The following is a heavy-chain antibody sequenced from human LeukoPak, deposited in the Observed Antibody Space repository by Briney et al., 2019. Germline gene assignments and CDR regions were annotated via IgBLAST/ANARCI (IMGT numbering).Heavy chain of an antibody. Sequence: GGSLRLSCAASGFTFSNSAMSWVRQAPGKGLEWVSTLSGSGITTYYADSVKGRFTISRDNSKNTLYLQMNSLRAEDAAVYYCAKGIYSSGWSYFDYWGHGTLVTVSS. CDR1: GFTFSNSA. V-gene: IGHV3-23*01. CDR2: LSGSGITT. D-gene: IGHD6-19*01. CDR3: AKGIYSSGWSYFDY. J-gene: IGHJ4*01.